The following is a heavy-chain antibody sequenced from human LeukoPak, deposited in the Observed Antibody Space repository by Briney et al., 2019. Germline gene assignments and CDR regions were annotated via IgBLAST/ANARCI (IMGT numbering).Heavy chain of an antibody. CDR3: VRDSDDYGDHTTRRFDY. CDR1: GFTFSSYS. J-gene: IGHJ4*02. D-gene: IGHD4-17*01. Sequence: GGSLRLSCAASGFTFSSYSMNWVRQAPGKGLEWVSSISSSSSYIYYADSVKGRFTISRDNAKNSLYLQMNSLRAEDTAVYYCVRDSDDYGDHTTRRFDYWGQGTLVAVSS. V-gene: IGHV3-21*01. CDR2: ISSSSSYI.